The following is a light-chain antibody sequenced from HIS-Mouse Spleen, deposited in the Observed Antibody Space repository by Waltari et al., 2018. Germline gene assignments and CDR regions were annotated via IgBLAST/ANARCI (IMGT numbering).Light chain of an antibody. CDR3: QVWDSSSDHYV. Sequence: SYVLTQPPSVSVAPGKTARITCGGNNIGSKSEHWYQEKPGQAPVLVVYDDSDRPSGIPERFSGSNSGNTATLTISRGEAGDEADYYCQVWDSSSDHYVFGTGTKVTVL. CDR2: DDS. CDR1: NIGSKS. J-gene: IGLJ1*01. V-gene: IGLV3-21*03.